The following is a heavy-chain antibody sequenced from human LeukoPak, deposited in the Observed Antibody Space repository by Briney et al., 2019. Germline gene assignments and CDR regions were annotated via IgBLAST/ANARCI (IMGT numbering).Heavy chain of an antibody. CDR3: AELGITMIGGV. CDR2: ISGSGGST. D-gene: IGHD3-10*02. Sequence: GGSLRLSCAASGFTFSSYAMSWVRQAPGKGLEWVSAISGSGGSTYSADSVKGRFIISRDNSKNMLYLQMNSLRAEDTAVYYCAELGITMIGGVWGKGTTVTISS. V-gene: IGHV3-23*01. J-gene: IGHJ6*04. CDR1: GFTFSSYA.